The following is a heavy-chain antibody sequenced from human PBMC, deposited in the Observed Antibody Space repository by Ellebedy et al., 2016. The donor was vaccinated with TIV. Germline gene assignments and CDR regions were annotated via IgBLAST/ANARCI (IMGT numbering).Heavy chain of an antibody. CDR1: GFTFSSYA. D-gene: IGHD3-10*01. Sequence: PGGSLRLSCAASGFTFSSYAMSWVRQAPGKGLEWVSAISGSGGSTYYADSVKGRFTISRDNSKNTLYLQMNSLRAEDTAVYYCAKPRWVRGVKVSYGMDVWGQGTTVTVSS. J-gene: IGHJ6*02. CDR3: AKPRWVRGVKVSYGMDV. V-gene: IGHV3-23*01. CDR2: ISGSGGST.